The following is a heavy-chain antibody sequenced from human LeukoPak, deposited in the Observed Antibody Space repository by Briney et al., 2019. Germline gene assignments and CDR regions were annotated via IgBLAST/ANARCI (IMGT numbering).Heavy chain of an antibody. D-gene: IGHD2-15*01. Sequence: ASVKVSCKASGYTFTSYYMLWVRQAPGQGLEWMGIINPSGGSTSYAQKFQGRVTMTRDTSTSTVYMELSSLRSEDTAVYYCARVGRSPRAFDIWGQGTMITVSS. J-gene: IGHJ3*02. CDR3: ARVGRSPRAFDI. CDR1: GYTFTSYY. CDR2: INPSGGST. V-gene: IGHV1-46*01.